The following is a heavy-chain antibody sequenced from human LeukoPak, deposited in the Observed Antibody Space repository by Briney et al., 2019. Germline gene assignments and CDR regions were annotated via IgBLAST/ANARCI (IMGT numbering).Heavy chain of an antibody. CDR2: ISYNGHT. D-gene: IGHD3-3*01. Sequence: PSETLSLTCTVSAGVIGSSNYYWGWIRQTPGTGLEWIGSISYNGHTNYNPSLKSRVTISGDTSEDHFSLQVRSVTAADTAVYYCARQSSWRGRYCFDPWGQGIMVIVSS. V-gene: IGHV4-39*01. J-gene: IGHJ5*02. CDR1: AGVIGSSNYY. CDR3: ARQSSWRGRYCFDP.